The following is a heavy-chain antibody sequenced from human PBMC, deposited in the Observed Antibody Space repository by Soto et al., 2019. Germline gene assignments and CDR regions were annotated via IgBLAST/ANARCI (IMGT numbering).Heavy chain of an antibody. Sequence: QVQLQESGPGLVKSSQTLSLTCTVSGGSISSGGSYWSWIRQRPGQGLEWIGYIFYSDSFYYTPSLKGRVVILADTSKNQFTLKLSSVTDADTAVYYCARAPETPPIFGVVRPYFFDFWGQGTLVTVSS. CDR1: GGSISSGGSY. V-gene: IGHV4-31*03. D-gene: IGHD3-3*01. CDR2: IFYSDSF. J-gene: IGHJ4*02. CDR3: ARAPETPPIFGVVRPYFFDF.